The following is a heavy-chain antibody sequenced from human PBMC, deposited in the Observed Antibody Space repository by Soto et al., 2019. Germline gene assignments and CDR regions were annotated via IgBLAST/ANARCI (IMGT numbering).Heavy chain of an antibody. J-gene: IGHJ6*03. CDR2: ISAYHGHT. Sequence: QVQLGQSGAEVKKPGASVKVSCKASGYTFTSYGISWVRQAPGQVREWMGWISAYHGHTNYAQKLQGRVTMTTDTSTSTADMALRRLGSDETAVYYWARVRCSGGSCYLDGYYDYMDFWGKGTTVTVSS. V-gene: IGHV1-18*01. CDR3: ARVRCSGGSCYLDGYYDYMDF. D-gene: IGHD2-15*01. CDR1: GYTFTSYG.